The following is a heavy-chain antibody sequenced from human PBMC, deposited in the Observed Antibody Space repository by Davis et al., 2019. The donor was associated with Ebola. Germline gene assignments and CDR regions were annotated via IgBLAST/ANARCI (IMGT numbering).Heavy chain of an antibody. CDR3: SKRPESGFSPLDS. Sequence: GESLKISCAASGFTFRNYAMHWVRQAPGKGLEWVAAISANRRSAYYADSVRGRFTISRDNSKDTLYLQMDSLTSADTAFYYCSKRPESGFSPLDSWGQGALVTVSS. CDR2: ISANRRSA. V-gene: IGHV3-23*01. J-gene: IGHJ4*02. CDR1: GFTFRNYA. D-gene: IGHD5-12*01.